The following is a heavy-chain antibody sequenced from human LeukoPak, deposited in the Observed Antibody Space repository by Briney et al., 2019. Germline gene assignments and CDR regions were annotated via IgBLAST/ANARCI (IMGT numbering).Heavy chain of an antibody. J-gene: IGHJ4*02. CDR2: IYYSGST. CDR3: ARETCSSTSCHHPLDY. CDR1: GGSISSSSYY. Sequence: SETLSLTCTVSGGSISSSSYYWGWIRQPPGKGLEWIGYIYYSGSTNYNPSLKSRVTISVDTSKNQFSLKLSSVTAADTAVYYCARETCSSTSCHHPLDYWGQGTLVTVSS. D-gene: IGHD2-2*01. V-gene: IGHV4-61*01.